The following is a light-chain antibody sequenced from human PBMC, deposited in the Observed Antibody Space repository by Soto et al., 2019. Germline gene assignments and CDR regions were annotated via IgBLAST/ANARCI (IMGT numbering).Light chain of an antibody. J-gene: IGKJ1*01. V-gene: IGKV1-9*01. CDR1: QGISNY. Sequence: QMTPSSSTLSASVEDRVNITFRASQGISNYLAWYQQKPGKAPNLLIHTASSLQTGVPSRFSGSGSGTEFTLTISSLQPEDFATYYCQQRHSYPITFGQGTKVDIK. CDR2: TAS. CDR3: QQRHSYPIT.